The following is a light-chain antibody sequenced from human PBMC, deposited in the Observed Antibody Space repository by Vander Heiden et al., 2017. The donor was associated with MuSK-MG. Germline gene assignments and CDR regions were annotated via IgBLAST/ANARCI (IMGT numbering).Light chain of an antibody. CDR1: HSNILTNT. V-gene: IGLV1-44*01. CDR3: SEWDGSPKMVL. CDR2: NDN. Sequence: QPLLTQPPSASGTPGQRVTISCSGSHSNILTNTVNWYQQFPGTAPKLLICNDNQRPSGVPDRFSGSKSGASASLAISGLQSEDEAEYYCSEWDGSPKMVLLGGGTKLTVL. J-gene: IGLJ2*01.